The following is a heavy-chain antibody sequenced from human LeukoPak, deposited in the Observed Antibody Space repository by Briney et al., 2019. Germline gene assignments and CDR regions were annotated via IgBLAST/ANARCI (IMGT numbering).Heavy chain of an antibody. CDR3: ATVVYGDYYFDY. Sequence: ASVKVSCKVSGYTLTELSMHWVRQAPGKGLEWMGGFDPEDGETIYAQKFQGRVTMTEDTSTDTAYMELSSLRSEDTAVYYCATVVYGDYYFDYWGQGTLVTVPS. V-gene: IGHV1-24*01. D-gene: IGHD4-17*01. CDR1: GYTLTELS. J-gene: IGHJ4*02. CDR2: FDPEDGET.